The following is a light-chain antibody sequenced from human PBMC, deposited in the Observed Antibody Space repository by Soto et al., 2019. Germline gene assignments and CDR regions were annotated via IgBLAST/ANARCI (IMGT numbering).Light chain of an antibody. CDR1: QSVSGN. J-gene: IGKJ1*01. V-gene: IGKV3-15*01. CDR3: QQYNSWPPRP. CDR2: GAS. Sequence: EIMMTQSPATLSVSPGERATLSCRASQSVSGNLAWYQQKPGQAPRLLIYGASTRATGIPARFSGSGSGTEFTLTISSLQSEDFAVSYCQQYNSWPPRPFGQGTKVEIK.